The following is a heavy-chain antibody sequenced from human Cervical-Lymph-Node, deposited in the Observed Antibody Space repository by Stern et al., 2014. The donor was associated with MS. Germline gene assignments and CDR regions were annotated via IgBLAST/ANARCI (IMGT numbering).Heavy chain of an antibody. CDR1: GYTFTSYY. CDR2: INPSGGRT. CDR3: AREVIVVVVAATPDYYYGMDV. J-gene: IGHJ6*02. V-gene: IGHV1-46*01. D-gene: IGHD2-15*01. Sequence: VQLVESGAEVKKPGASVKVSCMASGYTFTSYYMHWVRQAPGQGLEWMGIINPSGGRTSYAQKFQGRVTMTRDTSTSTVYMELSSLRSEDTAVYYCAREVIVVVVAATPDYYYGMDVWGQGTTVTVSS.